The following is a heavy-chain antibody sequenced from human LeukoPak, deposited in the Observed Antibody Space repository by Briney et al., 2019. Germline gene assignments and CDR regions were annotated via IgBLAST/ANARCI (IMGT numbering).Heavy chain of an antibody. CDR2: ISSSSSYI. CDR1: GFTFSSYS. CDR3: ARETDSDYDILTGYYGAYGMGV. V-gene: IGHV3-21*01. D-gene: IGHD3-9*01. Sequence: GGSLRLSCAASGFTFSSYSMNWVRQAPGKGLEWVSSISSSSSYIYYADSVKGRFTISRDNAKNSLYLQMNSLRAEDTAVYYCARETDSDYDILTGYYGAYGMGVWGKGTTVTVSS. J-gene: IGHJ6*04.